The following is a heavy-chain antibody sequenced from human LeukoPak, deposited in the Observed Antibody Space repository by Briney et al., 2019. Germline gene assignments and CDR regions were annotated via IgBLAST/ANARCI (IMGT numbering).Heavy chain of an antibody. Sequence: GGSLRLSCAASGFTFGDHYMDWVRQAPGKGLEWVGRTRNKANSYTTEYAASVKGRFTISRDDSKNSLYLQMNSLKTEDTAVYYCARGTMVRGVYYYYYMDVWGKGTTVTVSS. CDR1: GFTFGDHY. CDR2: TRNKANSYTT. CDR3: ARGTMVRGVYYYYYMDV. D-gene: IGHD3-10*01. J-gene: IGHJ6*03. V-gene: IGHV3-72*01.